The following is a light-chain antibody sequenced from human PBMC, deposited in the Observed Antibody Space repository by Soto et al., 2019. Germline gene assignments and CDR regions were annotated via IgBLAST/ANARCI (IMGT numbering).Light chain of an antibody. CDR1: QGISFY. V-gene: IGKV3-20*01. Sequence: TQSPSSLSASVGDRVTITCRASQGISFYLAWYQQKPGQAPRLLIYSASSRATGIPDRFSGSGSGTDFTLTISRLEPEDFAVYYCQRYGGFGQGTKVDIK. CDR3: QRYGG. J-gene: IGKJ1*01. CDR2: SAS.